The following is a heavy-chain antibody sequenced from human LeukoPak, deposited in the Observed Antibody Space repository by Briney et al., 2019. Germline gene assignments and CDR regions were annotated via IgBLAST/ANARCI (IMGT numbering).Heavy chain of an antibody. CDR2: ISRDSNDI. J-gene: IGHJ4*02. V-gene: IGHV3-21*01. CDR1: GFSFSSYS. Sequence: GGCLRLSCEASGFSFSSYSMSWVRQAPGKGLEWVSFISRDSNDIYHADSVKGRFTISRDNAKNSLYLQMSSLRAEDTAVYYCARDLPAAVDWGQGTQVTVSS. D-gene: IGHD2-2*01. CDR3: ARDLPAAVD.